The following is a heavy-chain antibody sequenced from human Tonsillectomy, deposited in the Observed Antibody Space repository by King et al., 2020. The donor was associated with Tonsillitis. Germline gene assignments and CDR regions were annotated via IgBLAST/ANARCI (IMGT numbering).Heavy chain of an antibody. CDR3: AREDRRGDYNYMDV. CDR2: ISNSGST. V-gene: IGHV4-59*11. Sequence: VQLQESGPGLVKPSETLSLTCTVSGGSITSHSWSWIRQPPGKGLEWIGYISNSGSTNYSPSLESRVTISLDTSKNRISLQLSFGTAADTAVYFCAREDRRGDYNYMDVWGQGTTVTVSS. J-gene: IGHJ6*03. CDR1: GGSITSHS.